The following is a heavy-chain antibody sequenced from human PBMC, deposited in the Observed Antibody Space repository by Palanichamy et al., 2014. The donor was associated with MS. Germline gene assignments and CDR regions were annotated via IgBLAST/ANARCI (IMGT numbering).Heavy chain of an antibody. D-gene: IGHD3-3*01. Sequence: EVQLLESGGGLVQPGGSLRLSCAASGFTFSSYAMNWVRQAPGKGLEWVSGISGSGGSTYYADSVKGRFTISRDNSKNTLYPQMNSLRAEDTAVYYCAKWRGIASAGVWGQGTTVTVSS. J-gene: IGHJ6*02. V-gene: IGHV3-23*01. CDR2: ISGSGGST. CDR1: GFTFSSYA. CDR3: AKWRGIASAGV.